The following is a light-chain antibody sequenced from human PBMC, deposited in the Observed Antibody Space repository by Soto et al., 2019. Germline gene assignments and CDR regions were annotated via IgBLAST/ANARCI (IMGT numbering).Light chain of an antibody. V-gene: IGLV2-8*01. Sequence: QSALTQPPSASGSPGQSVTISCTGTSSDVGGYNYVSWYQHHPGKAPKLIIYEVTKRPSGVPDRFSGSKSGNTASLTVSGLQGEDEADYSCCSYADIIYVFGTGTKLTVL. J-gene: IGLJ1*01. CDR3: CSYADIIYV. CDR2: EVT. CDR1: SSDVGGYNY.